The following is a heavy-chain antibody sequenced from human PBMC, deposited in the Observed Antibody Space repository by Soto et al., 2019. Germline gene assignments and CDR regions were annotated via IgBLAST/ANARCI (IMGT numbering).Heavy chain of an antibody. CDR1: GGSISSGGYY. Sequence: QVQLQESGPGLVKPSQTLSLTCTVSGGSISSGGYYWSWIRQHPGKGREWIGYVYNSGSTYYNPSIKSRGTKSVYTSKNQGTLKLRSVTAADTAVYYCAKGIAAAGTGYWGQGTLVTVSS. D-gene: IGHD6-13*01. CDR2: VYNSGST. J-gene: IGHJ4*02. V-gene: IGHV4-31*03. CDR3: AKGIAAAGTGY.